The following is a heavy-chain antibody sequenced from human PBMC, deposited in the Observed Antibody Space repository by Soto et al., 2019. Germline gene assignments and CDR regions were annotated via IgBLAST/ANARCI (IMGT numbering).Heavy chain of an antibody. CDR3: ARAPYYYGSGSSNWFDP. D-gene: IGHD3-10*01. V-gene: IGHV1-46*01. CDR2: INPSGGST. CDR1: GYTFTSYY. Sequence: ASVKVSCKASGYTFTSYYMHWVRQAPGQGLEWMGIINPSGGSTSYAQKFQGRVTMTRDTSTSTVYMELSSLRSEDTAVYYCARAPYYYGSGSSNWFDPWGQGTPVTVSS. J-gene: IGHJ5*02.